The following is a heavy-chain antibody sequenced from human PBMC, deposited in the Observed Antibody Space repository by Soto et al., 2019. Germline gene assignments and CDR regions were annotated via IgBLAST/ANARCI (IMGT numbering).Heavy chain of an antibody. CDR2: IIPILGIA. J-gene: IGHJ5*02. D-gene: IGHD6-13*01. V-gene: IGHV1-69*02. CDR3: AMYSSPHFSKYNWFDP. CDR1: GGTFNSYT. Sequence: GASVKVSCKASGGTFNSYTISWVRQAPGQGLEWMGRIIPILGIANYAQKFQGRVTITADKSTSTAYMELSSLRSEDTAVYYCAMYSSPHFSKYNWFDPWGQGTLVTVSS.